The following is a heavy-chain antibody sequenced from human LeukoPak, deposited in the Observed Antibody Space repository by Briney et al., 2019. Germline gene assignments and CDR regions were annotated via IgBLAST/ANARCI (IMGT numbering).Heavy chain of an antibody. CDR1: GGSFSGYY. J-gene: IGHJ5*02. D-gene: IGHD3-10*01. CDR2: INHSGST. CDR3: ARLGSKGFDP. V-gene: IGHV4-34*01. Sequence: SETLSLTCAVYGGSFSGYYWSWIRQPPGKGLEWIGEINHSGSTNYNPSLKSRVTISVDTSKNQFSLKPSSVTAADTAVYYCARLGSKGFDPWGQGTLVTVSS.